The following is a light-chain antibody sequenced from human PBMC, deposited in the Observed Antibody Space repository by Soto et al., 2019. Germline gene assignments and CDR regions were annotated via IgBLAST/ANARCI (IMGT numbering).Light chain of an antibody. CDR1: QGISSA. V-gene: IGKV1-13*02. J-gene: IGKJ4*01. CDR3: QQFNSYPF. CDR2: DAS. Sequence: AIQLTQSPSSLSASVGDRVTITCRASQGISSALAWYQQKPGKAPKLLIYDASSLESGVPSRFSGSGSGTDVTLTISSLQPEDFATDYCQQFNSYPFFGGGTKVEIK.